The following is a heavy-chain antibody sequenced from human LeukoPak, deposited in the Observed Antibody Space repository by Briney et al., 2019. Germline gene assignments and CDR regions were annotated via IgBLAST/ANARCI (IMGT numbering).Heavy chain of an antibody. V-gene: IGHV3-11*04. CDR1: GFTFSDSF. Sequence: GGSLRLSCGASGFTFSDSFMSWIRQPPGKRLEWLSYISTSGSVTDYADSVKGRFTISRDNAKKLVYLELKSLRAEDTALYYCVREDSRGAFDIWGQGTTVIVSS. CDR3: VREDSRGAFDI. CDR2: ISTSGSVT. J-gene: IGHJ3*02. D-gene: IGHD2-15*01.